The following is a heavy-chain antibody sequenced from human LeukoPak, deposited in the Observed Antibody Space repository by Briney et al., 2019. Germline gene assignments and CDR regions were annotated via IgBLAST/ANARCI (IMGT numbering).Heavy chain of an antibody. J-gene: IGHJ4*02. Sequence: ASVKVSCKASGYTFTGYYMHWVRQAPGQGLEWMGWISAYNGNTNYAQKLQGRVTMTTDTSTSTAYMELRSLRPDDTAVYYCARDRGYGSGSYQDYWGQGTLVTVSS. CDR2: ISAYNGNT. D-gene: IGHD3-10*01. CDR3: ARDRGYGSGSYQDY. V-gene: IGHV1-18*04. CDR1: GYTFTGYY.